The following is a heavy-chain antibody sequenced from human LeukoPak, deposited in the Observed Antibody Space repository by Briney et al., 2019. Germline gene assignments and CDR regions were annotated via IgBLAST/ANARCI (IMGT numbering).Heavy chain of an antibody. D-gene: IGHD1-26*01. CDR2: ISYDGSNK. CDR3: ASSFIDVKYSGSYYVEGVDY. J-gene: IGHJ4*02. CDR1: GFTFSSYA. V-gene: IGHV3-30*04. Sequence: GRSLRLSCAASGFTFSSYAMHWVRQAPGKGLEWVAVISYDGSNKYYADSVKGRFTISRDNSKNTLYLQMNSLRAEDTAVYYCASSFIDVKYSGSYYVEGVDYWGQGTLVTVSS.